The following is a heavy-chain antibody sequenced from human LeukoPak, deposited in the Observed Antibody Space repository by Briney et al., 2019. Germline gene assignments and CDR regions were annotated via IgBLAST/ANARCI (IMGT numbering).Heavy chain of an antibody. V-gene: IGHV1-8*01. Sequence: ASVKVSCKASGYTFTSYDINWVRQATGQGLEWMGWMNPNSGNTGYAQKFQGRVTMTRNTSISTAYMELSSLRSEDTAVYYCARTVRQGDIMATIHFDYWGQGTLVTVSS. CDR2: MNPNSGNT. CDR3: ARTVRQGDIMATIHFDY. J-gene: IGHJ4*02. D-gene: IGHD5-12*01. CDR1: GYTFTSYD.